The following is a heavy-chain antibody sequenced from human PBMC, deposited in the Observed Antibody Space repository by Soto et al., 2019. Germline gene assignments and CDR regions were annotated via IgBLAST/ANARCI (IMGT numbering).Heavy chain of an antibody. V-gene: IGHV3-15*07. D-gene: IGHD6-13*01. CDR2: IKSETDGGTT. CDR1: GFTFSNAW. CDR3: TETIAAVGPSY. Sequence: GGSLRLSCAASGFTFSNAWMNWVRQAPGKGLEWVGRIKSETDGGTTDYAAPVKGRFAISRDDSKNMLYLQMNSLKIEDTAVYYCTETIAAVGPSYWGQGTLVTVSS. J-gene: IGHJ4*02.